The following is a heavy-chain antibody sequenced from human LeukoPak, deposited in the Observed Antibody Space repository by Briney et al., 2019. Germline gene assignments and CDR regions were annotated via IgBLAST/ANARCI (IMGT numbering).Heavy chain of an antibody. CDR3: ARGNFGDGYNFAY. D-gene: IGHD5-24*01. CDR1: GGTFSSYA. J-gene: IGHJ4*02. CDR2: IIPIFGTA. Sequence: SVKVSCKASGGTFSSYAISWVRQAPGQGLEWMGRIIPIFGTANYAQKFQGRVTITTDESTSTAYMELSSLRSEDTAVYYCARGNFGDGYNFAYWGQGTLVTVSS. V-gene: IGHV1-69*05.